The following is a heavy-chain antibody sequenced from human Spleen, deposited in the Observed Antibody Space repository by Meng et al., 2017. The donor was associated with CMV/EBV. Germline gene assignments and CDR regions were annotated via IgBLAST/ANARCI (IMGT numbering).Heavy chain of an antibody. CDR1: GSMFSYYT. V-gene: IGHV3-21*06. CDR3: ARGVCSGSSCHYYFDY. D-gene: IGHD2-2*01. CDR2: ITSSESQ. Sequence: GGSLRLSCAASGSMFSYYTMNWVRQAPGKRLEWVASITSSESQNYADSVKGRFTISRDNAKNSLFLQMNSLRAEDTAVYYCARGVCSGSSCHYYFDYWGQGALVTVSS. J-gene: IGHJ4*02.